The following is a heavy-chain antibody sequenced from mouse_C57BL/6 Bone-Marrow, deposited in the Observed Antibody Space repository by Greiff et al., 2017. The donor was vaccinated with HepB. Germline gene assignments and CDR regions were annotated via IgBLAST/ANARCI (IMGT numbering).Heavy chain of an antibody. D-gene: IGHD2-1*01. CDR2: ISDGGSYT. Sequence: EVNVVESGGGLVKPGGSLKLSCAASGFTFSSYAMSWVRQTPEKRLEWVATISDGGSYTYYPDNVKGRFTISRDNAKNNLYLQMSHLKSEDTAMYYCAREGGLWYLWYFDVWGTGTTVTVSS. CDR1: GFTFSSYA. CDR3: AREGGLWYLWYFDV. V-gene: IGHV5-4*03. J-gene: IGHJ1*03.